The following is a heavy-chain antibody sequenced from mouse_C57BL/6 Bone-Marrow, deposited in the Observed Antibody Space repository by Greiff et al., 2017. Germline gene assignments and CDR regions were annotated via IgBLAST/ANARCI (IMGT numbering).Heavy chain of an antibody. V-gene: IGHV1-56*01. J-gene: IGHJ2*01. D-gene: IGHD2-3*01. Sequence: VQLQQSGPELVRPGASVKISCKAPGYTFTNHWMQWVRQRPGQGLEWIGEIFPGSGSTYYNEKFKGKATLTVDTSSSTAYMQLSSLTSEDSAVXFCARDDGDSPFDYWGQGTTLTVSS. CDR3: ARDDGDSPFDY. CDR1: GYTFTNHW. CDR2: IFPGSGST.